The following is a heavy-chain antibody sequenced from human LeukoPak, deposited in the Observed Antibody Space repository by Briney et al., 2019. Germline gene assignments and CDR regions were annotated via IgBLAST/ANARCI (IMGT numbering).Heavy chain of an antibody. V-gene: IGHV1-2*02. CDR1: GYTFTGYF. D-gene: IGHD2-21*02. Sequence: ASVKVSCKASGYTFTGYFMHWVRQAPGQWLEWMGWINPNSGDTNYAQKFQGRVTMTRDTSISTAYMELNRLRSDDTAVYYCAMTDLTYYFDYWGQGTLVTVSS. CDR3: AMTDLTYYFDY. CDR2: INPNSGDT. J-gene: IGHJ4*02.